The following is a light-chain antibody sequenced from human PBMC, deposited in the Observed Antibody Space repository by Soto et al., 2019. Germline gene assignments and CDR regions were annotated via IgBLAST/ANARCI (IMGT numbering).Light chain of an antibody. J-gene: IGLJ1*01. CDR3: AAWDDSLNGFYV. CDR2: NNN. V-gene: IGLV1-44*01. CDR1: SSNIGSNT. Sequence: QLVLTQPPSASGTPGQRVTISCSGSSSNIGSNTVNWYQQLPGTAPKLLIYNNNQRPSGVPDRISGSKSGTSASLAIGGLQSEDEADYYCAAWDDSLNGFYVFGTGTNSPS.